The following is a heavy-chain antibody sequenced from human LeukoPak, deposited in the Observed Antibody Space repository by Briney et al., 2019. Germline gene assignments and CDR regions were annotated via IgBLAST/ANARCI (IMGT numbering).Heavy chain of an antibody. CDR3: VRGIVAAGSAWFDP. Sequence: ASVKVSCKAPGYTFTNYYMHWVRQAPGQGLEWMGIINPSGNSTSYAQKFQGRVTMTRDTSTSTVYMELSSLRSEDTAVYYCVRGIVAAGSAWFDPWGQGTLVTVSS. CDR1: GYTFTNYY. D-gene: IGHD6-13*01. J-gene: IGHJ5*02. CDR2: INPSGNST. V-gene: IGHV1-46*01.